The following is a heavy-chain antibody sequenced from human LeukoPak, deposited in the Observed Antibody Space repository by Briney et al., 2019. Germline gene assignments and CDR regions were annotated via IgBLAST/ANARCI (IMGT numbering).Heavy chain of an antibody. Sequence: PGGSLRLSCAASGFTFDDYAMHWVRQAPGKGLEWVSLISGDGGSTYYADSVKGRFTTSRDNSKNSLYLQMNSLRTEDTALYYCAKPQYYYDSSGYWRGAFDIWGQGTMVTVSS. D-gene: IGHD3-22*01. CDR1: GFTFDDYA. CDR2: ISGDGGST. J-gene: IGHJ3*02. V-gene: IGHV3-43*02. CDR3: AKPQYYYDSSGYWRGAFDI.